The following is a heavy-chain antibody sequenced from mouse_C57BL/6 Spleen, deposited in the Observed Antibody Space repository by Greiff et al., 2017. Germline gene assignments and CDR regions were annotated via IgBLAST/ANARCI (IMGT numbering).Heavy chain of an antibody. CDR1: GFTFTDYY. J-gene: IGHJ4*01. Sequence: EVKLVESGGGLVQPGGSQSLSCAASGFTFTDYYMSWVRQPPGKALEWLGFIRNKANGYTTEYSASVKGRFTISRDNSQSILYLQMNALRAEDSATYYCARYTPYYYAMDYWGQGTSVTVSS. CDR2: IRNKANGYTT. CDR3: ARYTPYYYAMDY. V-gene: IGHV7-3*01.